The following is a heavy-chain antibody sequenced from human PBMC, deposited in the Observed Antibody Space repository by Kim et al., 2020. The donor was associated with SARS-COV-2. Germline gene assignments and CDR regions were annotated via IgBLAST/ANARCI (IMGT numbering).Heavy chain of an antibody. CDR1: GYSFTSYW. D-gene: IGHD3-10*01. Sequence: GESLKISCKGSGYSFTSYWIGWVRQMPGKGLEWMGIIYPGDSDTRYSPSFQGQVTISADKSISTAYLQWSSLKASDTAMYYCASGRGIRLWFGESPYFDYWGQGTLVTVSS. CDR3: ASGRGIRLWFGESPYFDY. V-gene: IGHV5-51*01. J-gene: IGHJ4*02. CDR2: IYPGDSDT.